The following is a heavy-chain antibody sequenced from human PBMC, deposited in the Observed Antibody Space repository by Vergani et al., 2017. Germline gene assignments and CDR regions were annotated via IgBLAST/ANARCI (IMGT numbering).Heavy chain of an antibody. Sequence: QVQLQESGPGLVRPSETLSLTCTVSGGSLSGYYWNWIRQTPGEGLEWIGYVEDSGYFNYNPSLKTRVSMSSDTSNNQFYLMLSSVTFADTAVYYCARSIVSRNPPDYFDNWGQGTLVTVSS. V-gene: IGHV4-59*01. J-gene: IGHJ4*02. CDR2: VEDSGYF. CDR1: GGSLSGYY. D-gene: IGHD1-14*01. CDR3: ARSIVSRNPPDYFDN.